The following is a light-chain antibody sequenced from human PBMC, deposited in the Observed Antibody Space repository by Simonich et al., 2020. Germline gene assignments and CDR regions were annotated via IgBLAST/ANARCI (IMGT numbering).Light chain of an antibody. CDR3: QQYNNWPWT. CDR1: QSVSRK. V-gene: IGKV3-15*01. Sequence: EIVMTQSPATLSVSPGERATLSCRARQSVSRKLAWYQQKPGQAPRLLIYGASTRATGIPARFSGSGSGTEFTLTISSLQSEDFAVYYCQQYNNWPWTFGQGTKVEIK. J-gene: IGKJ1*01. CDR2: GAS.